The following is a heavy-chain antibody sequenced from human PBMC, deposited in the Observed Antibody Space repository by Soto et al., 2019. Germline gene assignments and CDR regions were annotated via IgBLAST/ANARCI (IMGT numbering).Heavy chain of an antibody. CDR3: AKEFGSTWIDH. CDR2: MSYDGTKE. Sequence: LRLSCAASGFTLTTYGMHWVRQAPGKGLEWVAAMSYDGTKEYYADSVKGRFTISRDSSRNTLFLQLNSLRAEDTAVYYCAKEFGSTWIDHWGEGTLVTVSS. J-gene: IGHJ4*02. D-gene: IGHD6-13*01. CDR1: GFTLTTYG. V-gene: IGHV3-30*18.